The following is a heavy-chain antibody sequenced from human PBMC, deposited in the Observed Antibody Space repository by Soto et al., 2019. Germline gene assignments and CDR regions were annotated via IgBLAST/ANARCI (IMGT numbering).Heavy chain of an antibody. Sequence: QITLKESGPTLVTPTQTLTLTCTFSGFSLSTSGLGVGWIRQPPGKALEWLALIYWNDDKRYSTSLKARLTITKDTSKNQVVLTMTNMDPVDTATYYCAHRPSGWYLFDYWGQGTLVTVSS. J-gene: IGHJ4*02. CDR1: GFSLSTSGLG. CDR2: IYWNDDK. V-gene: IGHV2-5*01. D-gene: IGHD6-19*01. CDR3: AHRPSGWYLFDY.